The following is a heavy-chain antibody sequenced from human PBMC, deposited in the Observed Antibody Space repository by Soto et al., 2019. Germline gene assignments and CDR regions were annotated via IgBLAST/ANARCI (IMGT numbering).Heavy chain of an antibody. CDR2: IYYSGST. V-gene: IGHV4-59*08. D-gene: IGHD3-10*01. J-gene: IGHJ4*02. CDR1: GGSISSYY. CDR3: ARHNYGSGSTYFDY. Sequence: QVQLQESGPGLVKPSETLSLTCTVSGGSISSYYWSWIRQPPGKGLEWIGYIYYSGSTNYNPSLKSRVTITVDTSKNQFPLKQNSMTAADTAVYYCARHNYGSGSTYFDYWGQGTLVTVSS.